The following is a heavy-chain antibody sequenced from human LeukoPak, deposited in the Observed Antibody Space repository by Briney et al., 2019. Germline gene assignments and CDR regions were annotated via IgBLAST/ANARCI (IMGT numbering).Heavy chain of an antibody. J-gene: IGHJ4*02. D-gene: IGHD3-22*01. CDR3: APGFGYDSSGYVN. CDR2: ISTSGSTI. Sequence: GGSLRLSCAASGFTFSSYAMSWIRQAPGKGLEWVSYISTSGSTIYYADSVKGRFTISRDNAKNSLYLQMNSLRAEDTAVYYCAPGFGYDSSGYVNWGQGTLVTVSS. V-gene: IGHV3-11*01. CDR1: GFTFSSYA.